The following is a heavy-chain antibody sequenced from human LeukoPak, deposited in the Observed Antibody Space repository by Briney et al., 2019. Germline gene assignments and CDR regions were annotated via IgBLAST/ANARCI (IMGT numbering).Heavy chain of an antibody. D-gene: IGHD3-10*01. V-gene: IGHV1-2*02. CDR2: INPNSGGT. Sequence: GASVKVSCKASGYTFTGYYMHWVRQAPGQGLEWMGWINPNSGGTNYAQKFQGRVTMTRDTSISTAYMELSRLRSDDTAVYYCARPIHGSGSYSPDYWGQGTLVTVSS. CDR1: GYTFTGYY. J-gene: IGHJ4*02. CDR3: ARPIHGSGSYSPDY.